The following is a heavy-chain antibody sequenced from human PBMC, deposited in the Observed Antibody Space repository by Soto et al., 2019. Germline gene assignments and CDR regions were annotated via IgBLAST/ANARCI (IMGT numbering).Heavy chain of an antibody. V-gene: IGHV4-28*01. CDR2: IYYSGTT. CDR1: GYSISSSNW. D-gene: IGHD1-26*01. CDR3: ARREIQGPIDY. Sequence: SETLSLTCAVSGYSISSSNWWGWIRQPPGKGLEWIGYIYYSGTTYYNPSLKSRVTMSVETSKNQFSLKLTSVTAVDTAVYYCARREIQGPIDYWGQGTLVTVSS. J-gene: IGHJ4*02.